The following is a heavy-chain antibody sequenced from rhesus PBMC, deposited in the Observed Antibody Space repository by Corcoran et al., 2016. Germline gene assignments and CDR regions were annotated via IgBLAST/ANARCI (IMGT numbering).Heavy chain of an antibody. CDR2: IYVGSGST. CDR1: GYSISSNY. J-gene: IGHJ4*01. Sequence: QVQLQESGPGLVKPSETLSLTCAVSGYSISSNYWSWIRQPPGKGLEWIGYIYVGSGSTSYNPSLKIRVIISIDTSKNQFSLMVNSVTAADTAVYYCARSLRYYSGSYYPDFDYWGQGVLVTVSS. D-gene: IGHD3-16*01. V-gene: IGHV4-147*01. CDR3: ARSLRYYSGSYYPDFDY.